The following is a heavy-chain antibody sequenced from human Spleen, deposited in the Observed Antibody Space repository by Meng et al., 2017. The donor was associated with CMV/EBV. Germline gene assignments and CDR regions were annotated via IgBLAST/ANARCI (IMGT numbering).Heavy chain of an antibody. Sequence: SETLSLTCTVSSGSISTYYWNWIRQPPGKGLEWIGYISYSGSTKYNPSLKSRVTISADTSKNQFSLKLTSVTAADTATYYCARGYCSGGPCYPGTSWGQGSRVTVSS. CDR2: ISYSGST. CDR1: SGSISTYY. D-gene: IGHD2-15*01. V-gene: IGHV4-59*01. J-gene: IGHJ5*02. CDR3: ARGYCSGGPCYPGTS.